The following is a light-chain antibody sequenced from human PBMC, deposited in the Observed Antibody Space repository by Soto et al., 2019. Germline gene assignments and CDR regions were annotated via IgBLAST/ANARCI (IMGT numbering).Light chain of an antibody. J-gene: IGKJ1*01. CDR3: QQYGSSSTWT. CDR1: QSVSSAY. CDR2: AAS. V-gene: IGKV3-20*01. Sequence: EIVLTQSPGTLSLSPGERATLSCRASQSVSSAYLAWYQHKPGQPPTLLIYAASSRVTVIPDRFSGSGSGTEFTLTISILEPEDFAVYYCQQYGSSSTWTFGQGTKVEIK.